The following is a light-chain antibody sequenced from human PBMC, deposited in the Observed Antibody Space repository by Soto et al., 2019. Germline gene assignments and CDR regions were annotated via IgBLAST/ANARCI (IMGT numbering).Light chain of an antibody. CDR2: GAS. Sequence: EIVMTQSPATLSVSPGERATLSCRASQSVSSNLAWYQQKPGQAPRLLIYGASTRATGIPARFSGSGSGTEFTLSIRSLQSEDFAVYYCQQYNNWPPLTVGGGTEVEIK. CDR3: QQYNNWPPLT. V-gene: IGKV3-15*01. CDR1: QSVSSN. J-gene: IGKJ4*01.